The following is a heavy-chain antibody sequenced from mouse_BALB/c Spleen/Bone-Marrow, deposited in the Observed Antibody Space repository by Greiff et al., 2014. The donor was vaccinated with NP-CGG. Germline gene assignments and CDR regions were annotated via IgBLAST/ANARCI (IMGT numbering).Heavy chain of an antibody. V-gene: IGHV1-7*01. CDR2: INPSTGYT. CDR1: GYTFTNYW. CDR3: ARFCRYDGFAY. D-gene: IGHD2-14*01. Sequence: VQLQQSGAELAKPGASVKMSCKASGYTFTNYWMHWVKQRPGQGLEWIGYINPSTGYTEYNQKFKDKATLTADKSSSTAYMQLSSLTSEDSAVYYCARFCRYDGFAYWGQGTLVTVSA. J-gene: IGHJ3*01.